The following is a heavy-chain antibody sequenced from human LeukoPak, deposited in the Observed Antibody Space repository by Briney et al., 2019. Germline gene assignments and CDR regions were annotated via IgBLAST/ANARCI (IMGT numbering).Heavy chain of an antibody. J-gene: IGHJ1*01. Sequence: EASVNVSCKASGYTFTGYYMHWVRQAPGQGLEWMGRINPNSGGTNYAQKFQGRVTMTRDTSISTAYMELSRLRSDDTAVYYCARSSGSQRYFQHWGQGTLVTVSS. V-gene: IGHV1-2*06. D-gene: IGHD1-26*01. CDR1: GYTFTGYY. CDR2: INPNSGGT. CDR3: ARSSGSQRYFQH.